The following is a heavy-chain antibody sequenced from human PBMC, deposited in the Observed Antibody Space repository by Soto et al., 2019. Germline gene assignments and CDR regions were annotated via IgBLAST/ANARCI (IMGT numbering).Heavy chain of an antibody. CDR1: RDTFNKYA. CDR3: ARGETYLGV. CDR2: IIPFFSSR. J-gene: IGHJ6*02. V-gene: IGHV1-69*01. Sequence: QVQLVQSGAEVKKPGSSVKVSCKTSRDTFNKYAFNWVRQAPGQGLEWMGWIIPFFSSRNYAEKFQGRVTITADDSTSTAYMELRSLRFEDTAVYYCARGETYLGVWGQGTTVTVSS.